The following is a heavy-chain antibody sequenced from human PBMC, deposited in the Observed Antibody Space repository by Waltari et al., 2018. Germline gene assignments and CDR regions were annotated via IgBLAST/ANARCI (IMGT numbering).Heavy chain of an antibody. D-gene: IGHD6-13*01. CDR1: GGSISSSSYY. CDR3: AREGIAAAGLDY. Sequence: QLQLQESGPGLVKPSETLSLTCTVSGGSISSSSYYWGWTRKPPGKGLEWIWSIYYSGSTYHNPSLKSRVTISVDTSKNQFSLKLSSVTAADTAVYYCAREGIAAAGLDYWGQGTLVTVSS. J-gene: IGHJ4*02. V-gene: IGHV4-39*07. CDR2: IYYSGST.